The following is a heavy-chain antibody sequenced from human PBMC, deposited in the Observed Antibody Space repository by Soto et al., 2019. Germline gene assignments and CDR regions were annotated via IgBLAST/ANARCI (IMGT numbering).Heavy chain of an antibody. J-gene: IGHJ3*02. V-gene: IGHV3-30-3*01. CDR3: AREAYYYDTSGYWTSGGAFDI. CDR2: ISDDGSNK. D-gene: IGHD3-22*01. CDR1: QFNFISYA. Sequence: QVQLVESGGGVVQPGRSLRLSCAASQFNFISYAMNWVRQAPGKGLEWVAVISDDGSNKYYADSVKGRFTISRDNSKNTLSLQMNSLRAEDTAVYYCAREAYYYDTSGYWTSGGAFDIWGQWTMVTVSS.